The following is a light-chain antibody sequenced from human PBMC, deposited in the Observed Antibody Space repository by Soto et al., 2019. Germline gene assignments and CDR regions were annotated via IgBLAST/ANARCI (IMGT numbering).Light chain of an antibody. J-gene: IGKJ2*01. CDR1: QTISGTY. Sequence: ENVLTQFPGTLSLSPGERATLSCRASQTISGTYLAWYQQKPGQAPRLLIYAASSRATGIPDRFSGSGSGTDFSLTISRLEPEDFGVYYCQQYGSSPYTFGQGTKLEIK. V-gene: IGKV3-20*01. CDR3: QQYGSSPYT. CDR2: AAS.